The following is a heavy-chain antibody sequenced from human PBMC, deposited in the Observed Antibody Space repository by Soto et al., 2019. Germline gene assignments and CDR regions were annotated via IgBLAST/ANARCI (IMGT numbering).Heavy chain of an antibody. Sequence: QITLRESGPTLVKPTQTLTLTCTFSAFSLSTSEVGVAWIRQPPGKALEWLALIYWDDDKRYSPSLKGRVTITKDTSKHPVVLTMTTMDPADTATYYCAHKGGRGAGMDVWGQGTTVTVSS. V-gene: IGHV2-5*02. D-gene: IGHD2-15*01. CDR3: AHKGGRGAGMDV. J-gene: IGHJ6*02. CDR1: AFSLSTSEVG. CDR2: IYWDDDK.